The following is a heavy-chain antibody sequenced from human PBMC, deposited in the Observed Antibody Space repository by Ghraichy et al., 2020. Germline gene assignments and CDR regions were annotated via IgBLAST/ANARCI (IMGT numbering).Heavy chain of an antibody. D-gene: IGHD5-18*01. CDR3: ARDRLNTAMVGIVPFDI. V-gene: IGHV1-69*04. CDR1: GGTFSSYT. Sequence: SVKVSCKASGGTFSSYTISWVRQAPGQGLEWMGRIIPILGIANYAQKFQGRVTITADKSTSTAYMELSSLRSEDTAVYYCARDRLNTAMVGIVPFDIWGQGTMVTVSS. J-gene: IGHJ3*02. CDR2: IIPILGIA.